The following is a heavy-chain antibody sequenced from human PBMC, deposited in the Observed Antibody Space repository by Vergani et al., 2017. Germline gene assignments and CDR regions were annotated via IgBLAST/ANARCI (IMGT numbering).Heavy chain of an antibody. CDR2: ISGSGGST. Sequence: EVQLVESGGGLVQPGGSLRLSCAASGFTFSSYAMSWVRQAPGKGLEWVSAISGSGGSTYYADSVKGRFTISRDNSKNTLYLQMNSLRAEDTAVYYCAKDSTYYDFWSGLGYFDYWGQGTLVTVSS. V-gene: IGHV3-23*04. CDR3: AKDSTYYDFWSGLGYFDY. D-gene: IGHD3-3*01. CDR1: GFTFSSYA. J-gene: IGHJ4*02.